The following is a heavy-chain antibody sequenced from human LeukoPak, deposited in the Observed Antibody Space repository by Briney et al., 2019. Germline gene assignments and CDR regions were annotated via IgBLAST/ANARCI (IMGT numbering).Heavy chain of an antibody. CDR2: IIPILGIA. CDR1: GGTFSSYA. J-gene: IGHJ6*02. V-gene: IGHV1-69*04. Sequence: ASVKVSCKASGGTFSSYAISWVRQAPGQGLEWMGRIIPILGIANYAQKFQGRVTITADKSTSTAYMELSSLRSEDTAVYYCARDSGIVVVPAALPNYYYGMDVWGQGTTVTVSS. CDR3: ARDSGIVVVPAALPNYYYGMDV. D-gene: IGHD2-2*01.